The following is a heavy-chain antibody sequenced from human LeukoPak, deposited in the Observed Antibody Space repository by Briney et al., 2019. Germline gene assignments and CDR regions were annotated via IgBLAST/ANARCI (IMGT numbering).Heavy chain of an antibody. CDR3: ARDRNGNYGRWGFDY. J-gene: IGHJ4*02. CDR1: GFPFRSYG. D-gene: IGHD4-17*01. Sequence: GGSLRHSCAASGFPFRSYGMHWVRQAPGKGLERVAVIWYDGSNKYYADSVKGRFTISRDNSKNTLYLQMNSLRAEDTAVYYCARDRNGNYGRWGFDYWGQGTLVTVSS. V-gene: IGHV3-33*01. CDR2: IWYDGSNK.